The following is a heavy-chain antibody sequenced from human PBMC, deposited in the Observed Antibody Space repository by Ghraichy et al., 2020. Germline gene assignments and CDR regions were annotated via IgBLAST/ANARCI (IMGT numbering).Heavy chain of an antibody. J-gene: IGHJ3*02. D-gene: IGHD3-9*01. V-gene: IGHV3-30*04. CDR3: VRQRFYDVLTGYCDVFDI. CDR2: ISFDGSVK. Sequence: GESLNISCVASEFPFSNYAMHWVRQAPGKALEWVAVISFDGSVKTYADFVKGRFTISRDNAQNTLDLQMNSLRAEDMAVYYCVRQRFYDVLTGYCDVFDIWGQGTRVTVSP. CDR1: EFPFSNYA.